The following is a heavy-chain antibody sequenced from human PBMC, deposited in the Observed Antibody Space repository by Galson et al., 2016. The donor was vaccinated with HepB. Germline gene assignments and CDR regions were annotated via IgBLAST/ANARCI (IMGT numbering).Heavy chain of an antibody. J-gene: IGHJ6*02. CDR1: GFTFSSYA. D-gene: IGHD1-26*01. Sequence: SLRLSCAASGFTFSSYAMSWVRQTPGKGLDWVSGISGGGGSIHYADSAKGRFTFSRDNSKNIVFLQMNSLRAEDTAGYYCAKAVGTNTRYYYGMDVWGQGTTVTVSS. V-gene: IGHV3-23*01. CDR3: AKAVGTNTRYYYGMDV. CDR2: ISGGGGSI.